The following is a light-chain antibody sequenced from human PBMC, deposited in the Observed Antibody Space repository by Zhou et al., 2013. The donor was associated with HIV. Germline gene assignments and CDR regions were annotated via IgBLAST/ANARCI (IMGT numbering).Light chain of an antibody. CDR3: QQYKIYPLT. CDR1: QSITNY. Sequence: DIQMTQSPSSLSASVGDRVTIPCRASQSITNYLNWYQHKPGKAPKLLIYTASTLQSGVPSRFSGSGSGTDFTLTISNLQPEDIASYYCQQYKIYPLTFGGGTKVEIK. CDR2: TAS. J-gene: IGKJ4*01. V-gene: IGKV1-39*01.